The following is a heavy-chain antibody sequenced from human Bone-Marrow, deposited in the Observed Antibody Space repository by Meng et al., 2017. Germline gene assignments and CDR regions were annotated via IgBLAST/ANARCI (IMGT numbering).Heavy chain of an antibody. V-gene: IGHV3-72*01. Sequence: GESLKISCVASGFPLSDHYMDWVRQAPGKGLEWVGQITNRAGNFITLYAASVKGRFTISRDDSKNSLYLQMNSLKTEDTAVYYCAREGQQHDAFDIWGQGTMVTVSS. J-gene: IGHJ3*02. CDR2: ITNRAGNFIT. D-gene: IGHD6-13*01. CDR1: GFPLSDHY. CDR3: AREGQQHDAFDI.